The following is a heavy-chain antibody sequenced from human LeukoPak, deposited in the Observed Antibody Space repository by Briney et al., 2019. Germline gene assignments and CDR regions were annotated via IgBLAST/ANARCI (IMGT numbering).Heavy chain of an antibody. Sequence: GGSLRLSCAASGFTFSTYWMHWVRQAPGKGLVWVSRINSDGSTTTYADSVKGRFTISRDNAKSTLYLQMDSLRAEDTAVYYCARVVTTDDYWGQGTLVTVSS. CDR3: ARVVTTDDY. J-gene: IGHJ4*02. V-gene: IGHV3-74*01. CDR1: GFTFSTYW. D-gene: IGHD4-17*01. CDR2: INSDGSTT.